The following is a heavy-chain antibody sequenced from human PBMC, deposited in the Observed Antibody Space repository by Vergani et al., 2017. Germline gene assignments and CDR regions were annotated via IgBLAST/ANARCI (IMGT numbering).Heavy chain of an antibody. V-gene: IGHV4-34*01. Sequence: QVQLQQWGAGLLKPSETLSLTCAVYGGSFSGYYWSWIRQPPGKGLEWIGEINHSGSTNYNPSLKSRVTISVDTAKNQFSLKLSSVTAADTAVYYCARSDSAHYTRLYYYYYGMDVWGQGTTVTVSS. D-gene: IGHD2-2*02. CDR2: INHSGST. J-gene: IGHJ6*02. CDR1: GGSFSGYY. CDR3: ARSDSAHYTRLYYYYYGMDV.